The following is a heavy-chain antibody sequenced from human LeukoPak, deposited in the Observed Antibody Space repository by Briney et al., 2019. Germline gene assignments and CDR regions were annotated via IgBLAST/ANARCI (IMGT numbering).Heavy chain of an antibody. D-gene: IGHD1-14*01. Sequence: GGSLRLSCAASVFTVSSNYMTWVRQAPGKGLEWVSVIYAGGSTYYADSVKGRFTISRDNSKNTLYLQMNSLRAEDTAMYYCARAVFIPNRLDVWGQGTTVTVSS. CDR2: IYAGGST. J-gene: IGHJ6*02. V-gene: IGHV3-53*01. CDR1: VFTVSSNY. CDR3: ARAVFIPNRLDV.